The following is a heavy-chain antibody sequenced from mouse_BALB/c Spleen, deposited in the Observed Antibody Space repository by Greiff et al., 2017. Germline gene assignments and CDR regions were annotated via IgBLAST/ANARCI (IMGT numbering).Heavy chain of an antibody. V-gene: IGHV6-6*02. CDR3: TPHYYGLDY. Sequence: EVKLMESGGGLVQPGGSMKLSCVASGFTFSNYWMNWVRQSPEKGLEWVAEIRLKSNNYATHYAESVKGRFTISRDDSKSSVYLQMNNLRAEDTGIYYCTPHYYGLDYWGQGTTLTVSS. CDR1: GFTFSNYW. CDR2: IRLKSNNYAT. D-gene: IGHD1-2*01. J-gene: IGHJ2*01.